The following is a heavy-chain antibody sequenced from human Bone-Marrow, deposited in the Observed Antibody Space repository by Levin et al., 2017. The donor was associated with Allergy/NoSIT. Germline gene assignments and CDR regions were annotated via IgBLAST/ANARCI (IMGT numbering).Heavy chain of an antibody. CDR2: IYHSGVT. J-gene: IGHJ4*02. CDR3: AMSSFGAVTPYFDC. CDR1: GDSISINNFY. Sequence: SETLSLTCTVSGDSISINNFYWGWLRQPPGKGLEWIGSIYHSGVTYYNPSLKSRVTTSVDTSKNQFSLKLGSVTAADTAVYYCAMSSFGAVTPYFDCWGQGTLVTVSS. D-gene: IGHD3-3*01. V-gene: IGHV4-39*01.